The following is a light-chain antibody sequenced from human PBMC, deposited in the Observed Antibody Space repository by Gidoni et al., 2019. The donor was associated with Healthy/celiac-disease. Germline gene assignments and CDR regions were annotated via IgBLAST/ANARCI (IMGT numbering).Light chain of an antibody. Sequence: DIQMTPSPSSLSASVGDRVTITCRASQSISSYLNWYQQKPGKAPKLLIYAASSLQSRVPSRFSGSRSGTDFTLTISSRQPEDFATYYCQQSYSTHLMYTFGQGTKLEIK. V-gene: IGKV1-39*01. J-gene: IGKJ2*01. CDR1: QSISSY. CDR2: AAS. CDR3: QQSYSTHLMYT.